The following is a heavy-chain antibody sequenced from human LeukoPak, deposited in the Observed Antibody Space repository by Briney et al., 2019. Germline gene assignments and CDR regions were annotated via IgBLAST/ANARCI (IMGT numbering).Heavy chain of an antibody. CDR3: AKETARCSGGSCYYFDY. D-gene: IGHD2-15*01. CDR1: GFTFSSYA. V-gene: IGHV3-23*01. Sequence: PGGSLRLSCAASGFTFSSYAMSWVRQAPGKGLEWVSAISGSGGSTYYADSVKGRSTISRDNSKNTLYLQMNSLRAEDTAVYYCAKETARCSGGSCYYFDYWGQGTLVAVSS. J-gene: IGHJ4*02. CDR2: ISGSGGST.